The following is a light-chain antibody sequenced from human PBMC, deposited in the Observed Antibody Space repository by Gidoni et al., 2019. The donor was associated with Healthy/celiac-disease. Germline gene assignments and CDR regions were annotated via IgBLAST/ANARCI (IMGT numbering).Light chain of an antibody. Sequence: DNVMTQSPDSLAVSLGERATINCKSSQSVLYSSTNKNYLAWYQQKPGQPPKLLIYWASTRESVFPDRVSGSVSGTAFTLTISSLPSEYVAVYYFQQYYSILLPFGGWTKVEIK. CDR1: QSVLYSSTNKNY. CDR3: QQYYSILLP. V-gene: IGKV4-1*01. J-gene: IGKJ4*01. CDR2: WAS.